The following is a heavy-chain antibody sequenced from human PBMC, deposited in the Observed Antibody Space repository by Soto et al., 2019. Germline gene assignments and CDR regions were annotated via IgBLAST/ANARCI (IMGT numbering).Heavy chain of an antibody. D-gene: IGHD4-17*01. J-gene: IGHJ4*02. Sequence: LXLSCASSGFSFSTYIMAWVRQAPGKGPEWVSGLSHGGAYTFYADSVKGRFTISVDISQNTVYLQMNSLRTEDTAVYYCAKWSGYGDAWGQGTLVTVSS. CDR2: LSHGGAYT. CDR1: GFSFSTYI. V-gene: IGHV3-23*01. CDR3: AKWSGYGDA.